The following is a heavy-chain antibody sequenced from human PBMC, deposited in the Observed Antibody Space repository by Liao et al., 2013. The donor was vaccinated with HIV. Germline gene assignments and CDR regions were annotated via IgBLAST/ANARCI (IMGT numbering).Heavy chain of an antibody. Sequence: QVQLQESGPGLVKPSQTLSLTCTVSGGSISSSSYYWGWIRQPPGKGLEWIGSIYYSGSTYYNPSLKSRVTISVDTSKTQFSLKLSSVTAADTAVYYCARGYYYDNSGYFYWGQGTLVTVSS. V-gene: IGHV4-39*07. CDR2: IYYSGST. CDR3: ARGYYYDNSGYFY. CDR1: GGSISSSSYY. D-gene: IGHD3-22*01. J-gene: IGHJ4*02.